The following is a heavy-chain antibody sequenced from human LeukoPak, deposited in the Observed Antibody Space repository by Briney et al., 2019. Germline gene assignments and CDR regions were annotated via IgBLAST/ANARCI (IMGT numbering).Heavy chain of an antibody. CDR2: ISSSSSYI. CDR1: GFTFSSYS. D-gene: IGHD3-3*01. Sequence: PGGSLRLSCAASGFTFSSYSMNWVRQAPGKGLEWVSSISSSSSYIYYADSVKGRFTISRDNAKNSLYLQMNSLRAEDTAVYYCAKSGDFWSGYYFDYWGQGTLVTVSS. J-gene: IGHJ4*02. V-gene: IGHV3-21*01. CDR3: AKSGDFWSGYYFDY.